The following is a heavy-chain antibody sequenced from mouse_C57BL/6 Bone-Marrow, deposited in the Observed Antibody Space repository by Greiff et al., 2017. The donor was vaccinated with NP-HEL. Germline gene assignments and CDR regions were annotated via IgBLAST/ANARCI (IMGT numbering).Heavy chain of an antibody. CDR2: IRSKSNNYAT. D-gene: IGHD2-4*01. J-gene: IGHJ3*01. CDR3: VRHEGNDYEGFAY. V-gene: IGHV10-1*01. Sequence: EVQLVESGGGLVQPKGSLKLSCAASGFSFNTYAMNWVRQAPGKGLEWVARIRSKSNNYATYYADSVKDRFTISRDDSESMLYLQMNNLKTEDTAMYYCVRHEGNDYEGFAYWGQGTLVTVSA. CDR1: GFSFNTYA.